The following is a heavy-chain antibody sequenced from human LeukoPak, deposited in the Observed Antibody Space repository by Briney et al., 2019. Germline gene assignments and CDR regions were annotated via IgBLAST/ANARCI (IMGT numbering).Heavy chain of an antibody. CDR1: GGSISPYS. CDR3: ARDYHDTSGDNYVGGYYYMDV. CDR2: IFYSGST. V-gene: IGHV4-59*08. Sequence: SGPGLVKTSETLSLTCTVSGGSISPYSWSWIRQPPGKGLEWIGYIFYSGSTNYNPSLKSRVAISVATSKNEFYLELSSVTAADTAVYYCARDYHDTSGDNYVGGYYYMDVWGKGTTVTVSS. J-gene: IGHJ6*03. D-gene: IGHD3-22*01.